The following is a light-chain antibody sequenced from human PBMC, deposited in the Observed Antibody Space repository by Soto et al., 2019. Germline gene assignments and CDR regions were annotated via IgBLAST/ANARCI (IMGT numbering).Light chain of an antibody. Sequence: PASVSGSPGQSITISCTVTSSDIGSYDLVSWYQQHPGTAPKLIIYEVTKRPSGVSTRFSGSKSGNTASLTISGLQAVDEADYYCCSFADFTYVFGTGTRSPS. CDR1: SSDIGSYDL. J-gene: IGLJ1*01. CDR3: CSFADFTYV. V-gene: IGLV2-23*02. CDR2: EVT.